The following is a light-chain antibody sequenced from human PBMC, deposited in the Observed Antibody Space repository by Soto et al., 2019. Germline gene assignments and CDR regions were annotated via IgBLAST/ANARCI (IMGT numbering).Light chain of an antibody. V-gene: IGKV3-15*01. Sequence: IVLTQSPGTLSLSPGERATLSCRASQSVSSNYLAWYQQKPGQAPRLLIYAASTRATGVSARFSGSGSGTDFTLTISSLQSEDFAVYYCQHYNYWPYTFGQGTKVDIK. CDR2: AAS. J-gene: IGKJ2*01. CDR3: QHYNYWPYT. CDR1: QSVSSN.